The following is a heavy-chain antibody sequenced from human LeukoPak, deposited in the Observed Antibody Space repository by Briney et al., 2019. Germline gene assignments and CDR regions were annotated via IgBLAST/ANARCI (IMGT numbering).Heavy chain of an antibody. Sequence: PGRSLSLSCAASGFTFADYDMHWVRQPPGKGLEWVSRMSWSSGSIGCADSVNRRFTISRDNAKNSLYLQMNSLRAEDTALYYCAKSPSAAGTPYLDYWGQGTLVPVSS. D-gene: IGHD6-13*01. V-gene: IGHV3-9*01. J-gene: IGHJ4*02. CDR2: MSWSSGSI. CDR1: GFTFADYD. CDR3: AKSPSAAGTPYLDY.